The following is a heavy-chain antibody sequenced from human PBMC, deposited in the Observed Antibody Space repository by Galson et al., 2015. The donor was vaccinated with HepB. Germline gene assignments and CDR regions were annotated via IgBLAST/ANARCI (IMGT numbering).Heavy chain of an antibody. V-gene: IGHV1-2*02. J-gene: IGHJ5*02. D-gene: IGHD6-13*01. CDR2: LNPNSGGP. CDR3: ARGLIYSSSWLEWFDP. CDR1: GYTFTGYY. Sequence: SVKVSCKASGYTFTGYYMHWVRQAPGQGLEWMGWLNPNSGGPNYAQKFQGRVTMTRDTSISTAYMELSRLRSDGTAVYYCARGLIYSSSWLEWFDPWGQGTLVTVSS.